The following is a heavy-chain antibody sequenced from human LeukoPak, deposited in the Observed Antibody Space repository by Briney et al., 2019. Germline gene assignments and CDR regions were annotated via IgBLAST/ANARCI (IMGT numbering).Heavy chain of an antibody. J-gene: IGHJ4*02. Sequence: ASVKLSCKASGYTFTSYGISWVRQAPGQGLEWRGWVSGNNGNTNYAQKFQGRVTMTTATSTSTAYMELRSLRSDDTAVYYCARGRVAGTFWLDYWGQGTLVTVSS. CDR2: VSGNNGNT. D-gene: IGHD2-15*01. CDR3: ARGRVAGTFWLDY. CDR1: GYTFTSYG. V-gene: IGHV1-18*01.